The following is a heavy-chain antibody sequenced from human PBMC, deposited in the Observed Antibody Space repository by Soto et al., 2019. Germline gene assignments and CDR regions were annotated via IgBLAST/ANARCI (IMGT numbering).Heavy chain of an antibody. J-gene: IGHJ4*02. CDR3: ARTKELIFYFDY. CDR1: GFTVSNNY. CDR2: IYSGGST. D-gene: IGHD1-7*01. Sequence: EVQLVETGGGLIQPGGSLRLSCAASGFTVSNNYMSWVRQAPGKGLEWVSLIYSGGSTYYADSVKGRFTISRDNSKNTLYLHMNSLRAEDTAVYYCARTKELIFYFDYWGQGTLVTVSS. V-gene: IGHV3-53*02.